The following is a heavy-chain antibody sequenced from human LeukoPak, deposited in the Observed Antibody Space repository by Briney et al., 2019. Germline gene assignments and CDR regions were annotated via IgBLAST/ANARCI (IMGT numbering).Heavy chain of an antibody. CDR3: ARGHGGNYFDS. V-gene: IGHV3-21*01. J-gene: IGHJ4*02. D-gene: IGHD4-23*01. CDR2: ISSSTNYI. CDR1: GFTFTSYN. Sequence: GGSLRLSCAASGFTFTSYNMNWVRQAPGKGLEWVSLISSSTNYIYYADSVQGRFTISRDNAKNSLYLQTNSLRDEDTAVYYCARGHGGNYFDSWGQGTLVTVSS.